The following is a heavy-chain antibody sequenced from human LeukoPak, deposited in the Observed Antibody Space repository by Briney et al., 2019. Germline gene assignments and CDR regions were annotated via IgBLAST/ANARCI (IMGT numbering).Heavy chain of an antibody. J-gene: IGHJ4*02. Sequence: SQTLSLTCAISGDSVSSNSAAWNWITHSPSRGLEGLGRTYYRSKWYNDYAVSVRSRITINPDTSKNQFSLQLNSVTPEDTAVYYCARDLRIAARYPGYWGQGTLVTVSS. CDR3: ARDLRIAARYPGY. D-gene: IGHD6-6*01. V-gene: IGHV6-1*01. CDR2: TYYRSKWYN. CDR1: GDSVSSNSAA.